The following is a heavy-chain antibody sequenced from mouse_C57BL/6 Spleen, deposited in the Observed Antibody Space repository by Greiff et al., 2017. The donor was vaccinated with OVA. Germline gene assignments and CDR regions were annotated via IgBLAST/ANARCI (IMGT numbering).Heavy chain of an antibody. CDR1: GFNIKDDY. D-gene: IGHD2-1*01. CDR2: IDPENGDT. Sequence: VQLKESGAELVRPGASVKLSCTASGFNIKDDYMHWVKQRPEQGLEWIGWIDPENGDTEYASKFQGKATITADTSSNTAYLQLSSLTSEDTAVYYCTTHYGNYGAMDYWGQGTSVTVSS. V-gene: IGHV14-4*01. CDR3: TTHYGNYGAMDY. J-gene: IGHJ4*01.